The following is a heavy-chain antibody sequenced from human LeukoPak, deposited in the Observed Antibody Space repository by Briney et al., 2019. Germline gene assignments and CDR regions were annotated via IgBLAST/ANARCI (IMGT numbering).Heavy chain of an antibody. CDR1: GFTFSSYS. D-gene: IGHD3-10*01. Sequence: GGTLRLSCAASGFTFSSYSMNWVRQAPGKGLDWVSSISGSGAMTYYADSVKGHFTISRDNAKNSLYLQMNSLRAEDTAVYYCARVSSGSYYYYYYMDVWGKGTTVTISS. J-gene: IGHJ6*03. CDR2: ISGSGAMT. CDR3: ARVSSGSYYYYYYMDV. V-gene: IGHV3-21*04.